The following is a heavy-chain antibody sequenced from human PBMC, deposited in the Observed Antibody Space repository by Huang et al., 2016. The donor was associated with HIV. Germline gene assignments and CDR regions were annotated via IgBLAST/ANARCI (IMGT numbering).Heavy chain of an antibody. CDR3: ATKTAAMDI. CDR2: IKQDESEK. Sequence: VESGGRLVQPGGSIRLSCVGSTFRFGAYWMSWVGQSPGKGLEWVANIKQDESEKYYGDSVKGRFNISRDNAKKVLFLEMNNVRVEDTATYYCATKTAAMDIWGQGTTVTVS. CDR1: TFRFGAYW. V-gene: IGHV3-7*01. J-gene: IGHJ6*02. D-gene: IGHD1-7*01.